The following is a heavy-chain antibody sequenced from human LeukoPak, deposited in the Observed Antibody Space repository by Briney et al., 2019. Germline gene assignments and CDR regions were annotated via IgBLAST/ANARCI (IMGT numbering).Heavy chain of an antibody. D-gene: IGHD5-12*01. V-gene: IGHV4-59*11. CDR1: GGSISSHY. J-gene: IGHJ4*02. CDR3: ARDGGGYDYGGFDY. Sequence: SETLSLTCTVSGGSISSHYWSWIRQPPGKGLEWIGYIYYSGSTNYNPPLKSRVTISVDTSKNQFSLKLSSVTAADTAVYYCARDGGGYDYGGFDYWGQGTLVTVSS. CDR2: IYYSGST.